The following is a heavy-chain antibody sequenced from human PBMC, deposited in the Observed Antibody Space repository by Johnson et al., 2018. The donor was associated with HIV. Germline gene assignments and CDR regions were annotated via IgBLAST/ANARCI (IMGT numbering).Heavy chain of an antibody. D-gene: IGHD3-22*01. CDR2: IYTGGST. Sequence: VQLVESGGGLVQRGGSLRLSCAASGFTVSSNYMSWVRQAPGKGLEWASIIYTGGSTYYADPVKGRFTISRDNAKNSLYLQVNSLRAEDTAVYYCARDFYDSSGWIPLDAFDIWGQGTMVTVSS. V-gene: IGHV3-66*01. CDR3: ARDFYDSSGWIPLDAFDI. CDR1: GFTVSSNY. J-gene: IGHJ3*02.